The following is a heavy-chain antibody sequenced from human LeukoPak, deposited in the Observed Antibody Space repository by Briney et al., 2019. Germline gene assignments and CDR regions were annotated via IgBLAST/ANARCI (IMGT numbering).Heavy chain of an antibody. CDR1: GFTFSTYG. V-gene: IGHV3-33*06. J-gene: IGHJ3*02. Sequence: QPGGSLRLSCAVSGFTFSTYGMHWVRQAPGKGLEWVAGIWYDGSNKYYADSVKGRFTISRDNSKNTLYLQMNSLRAEDTAVYYCAKDLTMKVAAHDALDIWGQGTMVTVSS. D-gene: IGHD3-22*01. CDR3: AKDLTMKVAAHDALDI. CDR2: IWYDGSNK.